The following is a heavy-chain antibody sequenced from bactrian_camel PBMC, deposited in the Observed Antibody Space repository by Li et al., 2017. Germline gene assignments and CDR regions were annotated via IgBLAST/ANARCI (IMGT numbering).Heavy chain of an antibody. V-gene: IGHV3S53*01. CDR2: IRRGGNT. CDR3: AAGPEALRLASCPEAATMTYRNYY. J-gene: IGHJ4*01. Sequence: HVQLVESGGGSVQAYWSLRLSCAVFGYRYKVRCLGWFRQAPRKERVGVAQIRRGGNTRYADSVKGRFTISKAKYEEILYLEMNSLKVEDTGVYYCAAGPEALRLASCPEAATMTYRNYYWGQGTQVTVS. D-gene: IGHD4*01. CDR1: GYRYKVRC.